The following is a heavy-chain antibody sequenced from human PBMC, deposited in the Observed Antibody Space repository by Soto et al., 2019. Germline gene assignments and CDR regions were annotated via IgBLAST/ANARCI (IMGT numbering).Heavy chain of an antibody. CDR1: GGSISSGDYY. CDR2: IYYSGST. D-gene: IGHD3-10*01. J-gene: IGHJ4*02. Sequence: SETLSLTCTVSGGSISSGDYYWSWIRQPPGKGLEWIGYIYYSGSTYYNPSLKSRVTISVDTSKNQFSLKLSSVTAADTAVYYCARDIGSLWFGELPYFDYWGQGTLVTVSS. V-gene: IGHV4-30-4*01. CDR3: ARDIGSLWFGELPYFDY.